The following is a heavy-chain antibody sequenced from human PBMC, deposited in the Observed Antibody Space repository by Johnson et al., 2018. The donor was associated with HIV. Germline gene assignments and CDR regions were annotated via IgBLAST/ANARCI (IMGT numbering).Heavy chain of an antibody. V-gene: IGHV3-30*04. D-gene: IGHD2-21*02. CDR2: ISSDGSKK. J-gene: IGHJ3*02. CDR1: GFIFSSYA. Sequence: QVQLVESGGGLIQPGGSLRLSCAASGFIFSSYAMHWVRQAPGKGLEWVAVISSDGSKKYYVDSVKGRFTISRDNSKNTLYLQMNSLRAEDTAVYYCAKDWDVVVTADDAFDIWGQGTMVTVSS. CDR3: AKDWDVVVTADDAFDI.